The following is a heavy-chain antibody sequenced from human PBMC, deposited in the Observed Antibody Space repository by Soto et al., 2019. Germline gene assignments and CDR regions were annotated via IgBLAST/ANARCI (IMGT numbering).Heavy chain of an antibody. V-gene: IGHV4-34*01. D-gene: IGHD2-8*02. CDR1: GGSFSGYS. J-gene: IGHJ4*02. CDR2: INHTGST. Sequence: PSETLSLTCAVYGGSFSGYSWTWIRQPPGTGLEWIGEINHTGSTNYNPSLKSRVTISVDTSKNQFSLKLTSVTAADTAVYYCARDKITGPFDYWGQGTLGTVSS. CDR3: ARDKITGPFDY.